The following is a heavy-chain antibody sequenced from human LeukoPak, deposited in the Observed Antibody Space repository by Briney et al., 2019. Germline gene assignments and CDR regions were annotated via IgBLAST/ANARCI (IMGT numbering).Heavy chain of an antibody. CDR1: GFAFSYYY. Sequence: PGGSLRLSCVASGFAFSYYYMSWIRQAPGKGLEWVSYISNTTTYTNYADSVKGRFTISRDNAKNSLYLQMNSLRAEDTAVYYCARVGGYSGYGEDAFDIWGQGTMVTVSS. V-gene: IGHV3-11*06. CDR2: ISNTTTYT. D-gene: IGHD5-12*01. CDR3: ARVGGYSGYGEDAFDI. J-gene: IGHJ3*02.